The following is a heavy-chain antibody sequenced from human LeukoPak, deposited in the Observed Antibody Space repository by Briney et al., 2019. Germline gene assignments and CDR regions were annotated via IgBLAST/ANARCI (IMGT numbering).Heavy chain of an antibody. CDR2: IYHSGTT. Sequence: SETLSLTCTVSGYSISSGYFWGWMRQPPGKGLEWIGSIYHSGTTYYNPSLKSRVTISVDTSKNQFSLKLSSVTAADTAVYYCARIIAAAGGDAFDIWGQGTMVTVSS. J-gene: IGHJ3*02. V-gene: IGHV4-38-2*02. CDR1: GYSISSGYF. D-gene: IGHD6-13*01. CDR3: ARIIAAAGGDAFDI.